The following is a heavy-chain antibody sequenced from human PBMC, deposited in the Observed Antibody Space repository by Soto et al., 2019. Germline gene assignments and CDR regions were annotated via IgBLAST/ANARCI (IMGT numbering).Heavy chain of an antibody. V-gene: IGHV4-39*01. J-gene: IGHJ4*02. Sequence: PSETLTLTCTVSGDSISSSTYFWGWVRQPPGKGLEWIGSIYYSGSTYYNPSLKSRVTISVDTSKNHFSLKLSSVTAADTAVYYCARHLGEGYFDYWGQGTLVTVSS. CDR1: GDSISSSTYF. CDR3: ARHLGEGYFDY. CDR2: IYYSGST.